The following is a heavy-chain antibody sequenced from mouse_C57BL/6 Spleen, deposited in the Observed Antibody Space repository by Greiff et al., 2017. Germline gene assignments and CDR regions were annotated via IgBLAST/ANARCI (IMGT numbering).Heavy chain of an antibody. CDR1: GFTFSSYT. V-gene: IGHV5-9*01. J-gene: IGHJ4*01. Sequence: EVMLVESGGGLVKPGGSLKLSCAASGFTFSSYTMSWVRQTPEKRLEWVGTISGGGGNTYYPDSVKGRFTISRDNAKNTLYLQMSSLRSEDTALYYCARHEDDYNGVDYAMGCWGQGASVTVSS. CDR3: ARHEDDYNGVDYAMGC. CDR2: ISGGGGNT. D-gene: IGHD2-4*01.